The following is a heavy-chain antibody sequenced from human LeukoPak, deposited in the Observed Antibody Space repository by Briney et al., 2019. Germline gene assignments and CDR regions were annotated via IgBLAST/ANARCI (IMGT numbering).Heavy chain of an antibody. Sequence: GGSLRLSCAASGFTFSSYGMHWVRQAPGKGLEWVSCISSSSSYIYYADSVKGRFTISRDNAKNSLYLQMNSLRAEDTAVYYCAKDSAKKYDDYWGQGTLVTVSS. CDR1: GFTFSSYG. J-gene: IGHJ4*02. D-gene: IGHD2/OR15-2a*01. V-gene: IGHV3-21*04. CDR3: AKDSAKKYDDY. CDR2: ISSSSSYI.